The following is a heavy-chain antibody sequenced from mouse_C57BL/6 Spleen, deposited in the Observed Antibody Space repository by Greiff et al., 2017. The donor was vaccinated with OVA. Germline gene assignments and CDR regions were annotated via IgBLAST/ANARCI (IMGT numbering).Heavy chain of an antibody. CDR2: INPSSGYT. V-gene: IGHV1-7*01. D-gene: IGHD2-3*01. CDR3: AREDGYTFAY. CDR1: GYTFTSYW. Sequence: QVQLQQSGAELAKPGASVKLSCKASGYTFTSYWMHWVKQRPGQGLEWIGYINPSSGYTKYNQKYKSKATLTVDTSSSTAYMQLSSLTSEDSAVYYCAREDGYTFAYWGQGTLVTVSA. J-gene: IGHJ3*01.